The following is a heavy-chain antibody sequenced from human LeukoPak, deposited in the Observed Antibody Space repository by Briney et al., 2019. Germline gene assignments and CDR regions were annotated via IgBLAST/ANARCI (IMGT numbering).Heavy chain of an antibody. CDR1: GFTFTIFG. Sequence: PGGSLRLSCATSGFTFTIFGINWLRQAPGKGPEWVSYIDARSGITYYADSVQGRFTISRDNAKESVFLQRNRLRVDDTAVYYCARTYDFGRGPPGDAFDNWGQGTPVTVSS. J-gene: IGHJ3*02. D-gene: IGHD3-3*01. V-gene: IGHV3-48*01. CDR2: IDARSGIT. CDR3: ARTYDFGRGPPGDAFDN.